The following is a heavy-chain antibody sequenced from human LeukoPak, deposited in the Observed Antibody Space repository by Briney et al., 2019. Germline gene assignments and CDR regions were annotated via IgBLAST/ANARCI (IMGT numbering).Heavy chain of an antibody. V-gene: IGHV4-34*01. Sequence: PSETLSLTCAVYGGSFSGYYWSWIRQPPGKGLKWIGEINHSGSTNYNPSLKSRVTISVDTSKNQFSLKLSSVTAADTAVYYCARQEYSSSWMGVSYYFDYWGQGTLVTVSS. CDR1: GGSFSGYY. D-gene: IGHD6-13*01. J-gene: IGHJ4*02. CDR3: ARQEYSSSWMGVSYYFDY. CDR2: INHSGST.